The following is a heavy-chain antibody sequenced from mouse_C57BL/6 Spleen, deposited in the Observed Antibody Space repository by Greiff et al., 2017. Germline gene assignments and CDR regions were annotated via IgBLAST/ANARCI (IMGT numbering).Heavy chain of an antibody. CDR2: IDPSDSYT. CDR3: AGGAWGFAY. J-gene: IGHJ3*01. V-gene: IGHV1-69*01. D-gene: IGHD4-1*01. Sequence: QVQLQQPGAELVMPGASVKLSCKASGYTFTSYWMHWVKQRPGQGLEWIGEIDPSDSYTNYNQKFKGKSTLTVDKSSSTAYMQLSSLTSEDSAVYYCAGGAWGFAYWGQGTLVTVSA. CDR1: GYTFTSYW.